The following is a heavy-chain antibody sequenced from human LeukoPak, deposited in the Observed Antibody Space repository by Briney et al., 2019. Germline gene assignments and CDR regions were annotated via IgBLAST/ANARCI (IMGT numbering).Heavy chain of an antibody. CDR2: IYTSGST. CDR3: ARDSHDGGSYGD. D-gene: IGHD1-26*01. J-gene: IGHJ4*02. CDR1: GGSISSGSYY. Sequence: SQTLSLTCTVSGGSISSGSYYWSWIRQPAGKGLEWIGRIYTSGSTNYNPSLKSRVTISVDTSKNQFSLKLSSVTAADTAVYYCARDSHDGGSYGDLGQGTLVTVSS. V-gene: IGHV4-61*02.